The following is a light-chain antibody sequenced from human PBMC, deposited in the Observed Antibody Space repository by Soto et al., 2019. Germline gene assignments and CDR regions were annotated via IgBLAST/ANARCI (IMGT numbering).Light chain of an antibody. CDR2: KAS. CDR1: QSISTY. J-gene: IGKJ1*01. V-gene: IGKV1-5*03. CDR3: QHYNSYSEA. Sequence: DIQMTQSPSTLAASLGDRVTITCRASQSISTYLNWYQQKPGKAPKLLIYKASTLKSGVPSRFRGSGSGTECTLTISSLQPDDFETYYCQHYNSYSEAFGQGTKVDIK.